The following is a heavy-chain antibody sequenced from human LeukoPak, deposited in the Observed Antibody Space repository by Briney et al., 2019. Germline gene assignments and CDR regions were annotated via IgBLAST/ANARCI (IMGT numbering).Heavy chain of an antibody. D-gene: IGHD6-13*01. Sequence: PGGSLRLSCAASGFTVSSNYMSWVRQAPGKGLEWVSVIYSGGSTYYADSVKGRFTISRDNSKNTLYLQMNSLRAEDTAVYYCARDMISEAAAGTVYYYGMDVWGQGTTVTVSS. CDR1: GFTVSSNY. CDR2: IYSGGST. CDR3: ARDMISEAAAGTVYYYGMDV. J-gene: IGHJ6*02. V-gene: IGHV3-66*01.